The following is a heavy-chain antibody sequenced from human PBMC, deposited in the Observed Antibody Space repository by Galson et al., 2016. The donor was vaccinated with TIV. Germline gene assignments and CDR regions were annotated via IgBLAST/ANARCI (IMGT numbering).Heavy chain of an antibody. CDR2: IKGDGSQI. CDR1: GFTFSNYW. V-gene: IGHV3-7*01. J-gene: IGHJ3*02. CDR3: ARDGNYRDRSAIFYDAFDI. Sequence: SLRLSCAASGFTFSNYWMTWVRQAPGKGLEWVANIKGDGSQIHYMDSVKGRFTISRDNAKNSLDLQMNSLRAEDTAVYYCARDGNYRDRSAIFYDAFDIWGQGTTVTVSS. D-gene: IGHD3-22*01.